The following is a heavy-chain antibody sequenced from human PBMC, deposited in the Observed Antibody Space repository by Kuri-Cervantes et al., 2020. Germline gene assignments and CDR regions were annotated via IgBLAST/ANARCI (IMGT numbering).Heavy chain of an antibody. CDR2: IYSGGST. V-gene: IGHV3-53*01. J-gene: IGHJ6*02. D-gene: IGHD3-3*01. CDR1: GFTVSSNY. CDR3: ARELEGYPYGMDV. Sequence: GGSLRLSCVASGFTVSSNYMSWVRQGPGKGLEWVSVIYSGGSTCYADSVKGRFTISRDNSKSTLYLQMNSLRAEDTAVYYCARELEGYPYGMDVWGQGTTVTVSS.